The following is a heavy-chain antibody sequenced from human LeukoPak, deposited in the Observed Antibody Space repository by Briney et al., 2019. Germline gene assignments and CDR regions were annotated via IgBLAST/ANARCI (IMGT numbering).Heavy chain of an antibody. J-gene: IGHJ4*02. V-gene: IGHV4-4*07. CDR3: ARLSTVTTSFDY. D-gene: IGHD4-11*01. CDR2: LYTSGRT. Sequence: PSETLSLTCTVSGGSISYYYWNWIRQPAGKGLEWIGRLYTSGRTYYNPSLKSRVSTSVDTSKNQFSLKLSSVTAADTAVYYCARLSTVTTSFDYWGQGTLVTVSS. CDR1: GGSISYYY.